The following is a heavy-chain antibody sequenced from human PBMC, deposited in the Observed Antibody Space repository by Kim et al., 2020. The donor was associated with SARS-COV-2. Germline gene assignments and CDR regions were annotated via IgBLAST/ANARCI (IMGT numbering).Heavy chain of an antibody. CDR2: ISGSGGST. V-gene: IGHV3-23*01. J-gene: IGHJ4*02. Sequence: GGSLRLSCAASGFTFSSYAMSWVRQAPGKGLEWVSAISGSGGSTYYADSVKGRFTISRDNSKNTLYLQMNSPRAEDTAVYYCAKDLYDGLPLPGFGYWGQGTLVTVSS. D-gene: IGHD3-9*01. CDR1: GFTFSSYA. CDR3: AKDLYDGLPLPGFGY.